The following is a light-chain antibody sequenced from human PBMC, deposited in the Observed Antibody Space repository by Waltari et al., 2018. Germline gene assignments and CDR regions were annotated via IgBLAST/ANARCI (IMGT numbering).Light chain of an antibody. V-gene: IGKV4-1*01. J-gene: IGKJ1*01. CDR2: WAS. CDR3: QQYHSVPPT. CDR1: QSLLYSSDNRNY. Sequence: DIVLTQSPDSLAMSLGERATINCKSSQSLLYSSDNRNYLAWYQQKPGQPPKLLIYWASTRESGVPDRFSGSESGTSFTLTISSLQAEDGAVYYWQQYHSVPPTFGQGTKVQIK.